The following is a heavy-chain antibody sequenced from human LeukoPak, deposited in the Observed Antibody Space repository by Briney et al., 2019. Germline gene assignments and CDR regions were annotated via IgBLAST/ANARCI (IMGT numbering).Heavy chain of an antibody. CDR1: GFTFSSYD. J-gene: IGHJ4*02. V-gene: IGHV3-21*01. D-gene: IGHD6-13*01. CDR2: ISSSSSYI. Sequence: GGSLRLSCAASGFTFSSYDMSWVRQAPGKGLEWVSSISSSSSYIYYADSVKGRFTISRDNAKNSLYLQMNSLRAEDTAVYYCARGAGLAAGTGFDYWGQGTLVTVSS. CDR3: ARGAGLAAGTGFDY.